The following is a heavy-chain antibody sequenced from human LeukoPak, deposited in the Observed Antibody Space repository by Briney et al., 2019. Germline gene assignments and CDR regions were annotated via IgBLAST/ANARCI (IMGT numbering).Heavy chain of an antibody. D-gene: IGHD3-22*01. CDR3: ARGFDSSGYYYDFDY. CDR2: IWYDGSNK. CDR1: GFTLSSYG. Sequence: GGSLRLSCAASGFTLSSYGMHWVRQAPGKGLEWVAVIWYDGSNKYYADSVKGRFTISRDNSKNTLYLQMNSLRAEDTAVYYCARGFDSSGYYYDFDYWGQGTLVTVSS. V-gene: IGHV3-33*01. J-gene: IGHJ4*02.